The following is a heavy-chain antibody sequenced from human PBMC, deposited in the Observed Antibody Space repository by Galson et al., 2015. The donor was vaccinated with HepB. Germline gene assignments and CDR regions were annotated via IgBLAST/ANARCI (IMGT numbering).Heavy chain of an antibody. CDR2: IYYSGST. D-gene: IGHD3-10*01. J-gene: IGHJ3*02. CDR3: AASGGADFGAFDI. V-gene: IGHV4-39*01. CDR1: GGSISSSSYY. Sequence: ETLSLTCTVSGGSISSSSYYWGWIRQPPGKGLEWIGSIYYSGSTYYNPSLKSRVTISVDTSKNQFSLKLSSVTAADTAVYYCAASGGADFGAFDIWGQGTMVTVSS.